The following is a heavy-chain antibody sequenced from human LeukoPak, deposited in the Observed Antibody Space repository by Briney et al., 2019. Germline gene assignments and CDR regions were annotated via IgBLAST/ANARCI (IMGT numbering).Heavy chain of an antibody. D-gene: IGHD6-19*01. Sequence: GRSLRLSCAASGFTFSSYGMHWVRQAPGKGLEWVSVIYSGGSTYYADSVKGRFTISRHNSKNTLYPQMNSLRAEDTAVYYCARGGPQWPQWGGDAFDIWGQGTMVTVSS. J-gene: IGHJ3*02. CDR2: IYSGGST. CDR3: ARGGPQWPQWGGDAFDI. CDR1: GFTFSSYG. V-gene: IGHV3-53*04.